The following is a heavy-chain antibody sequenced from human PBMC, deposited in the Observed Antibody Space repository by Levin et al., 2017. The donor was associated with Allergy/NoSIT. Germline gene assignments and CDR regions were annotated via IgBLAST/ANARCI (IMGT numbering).Heavy chain of an antibody. V-gene: IGHV3-30-3*01. Sequence: PGGSLRLSCAASGFIFNNYAMHWVRQAPGKGLEWVAVIAHDGTKTYYADSVKGRLTISRDDSKSTVYLEMNSLTTEDTAVYYCASHFSLLRGYGNYGLDVWGQGTTVTVSS. CDR1: GFIFNNYA. CDR3: ASHFSLLRGYGNYGLDV. D-gene: IGHD3-10*01. CDR2: IAHDGTKT. J-gene: IGHJ6*02.